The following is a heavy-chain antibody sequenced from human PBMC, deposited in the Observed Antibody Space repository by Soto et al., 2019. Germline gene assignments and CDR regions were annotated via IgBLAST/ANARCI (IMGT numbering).Heavy chain of an antibody. Sequence: QVKLQESGPGLVKPSQTLSLTRTVSGGSISSGDYYWSWIRQHPGKGLEWIGYIYRSGSTYYNPSLKSRVTMSVDRSKNQFSLKLSSVTAADTAVYYCARDFDDSGTSYFDYWGQGILVTVSS. CDR3: ARDFDDSGTSYFDY. V-gene: IGHV4-31*03. J-gene: IGHJ4*02. D-gene: IGHD3-10*01. CDR2: IYRSGST. CDR1: GGSISSGDYY.